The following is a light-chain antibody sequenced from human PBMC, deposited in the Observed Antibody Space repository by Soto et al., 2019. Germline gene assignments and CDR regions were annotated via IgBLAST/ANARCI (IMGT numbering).Light chain of an antibody. J-gene: IGLJ2*01. Sequence: QSALTQPPSASGSPGQSVTISCTGTSSDVGRYNYVSWYQQYPGKAPKLMIYEVSKRPSGVSDRFSGSKSGNTASLTVSGLQAEDEADYYCSSYTGSSNYVVFGTRTKLTVL. CDR1: SSDVGRYNY. CDR2: EVS. V-gene: IGLV2-8*01. CDR3: SSYTGSSNYVV.